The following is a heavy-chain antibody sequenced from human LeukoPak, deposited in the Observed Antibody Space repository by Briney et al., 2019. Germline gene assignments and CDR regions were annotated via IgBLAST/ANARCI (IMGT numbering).Heavy chain of an antibody. D-gene: IGHD4-23*01. CDR3: ARDTAVVTHGCAFDI. CDR1: GFTFSSYS. Sequence: GGSLRLSCAASGFTFSSYSMNWVRQAPGKGLERVSYMSSSSTIYYADSVKGRFTISRDNAKNSLYLQMNSLRDEDTAVYYCARDTAVVTHGCAFDIWGQGTMVTVSS. V-gene: IGHV3-48*02. CDR2: MSSSSTI. J-gene: IGHJ3*02.